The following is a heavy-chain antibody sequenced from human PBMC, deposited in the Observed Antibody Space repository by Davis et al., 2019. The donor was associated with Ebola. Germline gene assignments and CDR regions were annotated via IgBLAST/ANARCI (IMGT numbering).Heavy chain of an antibody. D-gene: IGHD1-1*01. Sequence: GESLKISCAASGFTFNTIFMSFYRQAPGEGLEWVSALSDSGYELRYADSVRGRFTISRDNSKNTVYLQMNSLRADDTAIYYCATYVQRGPDDWGRGTFVTVSS. CDR1: GFTFNTIF. CDR3: ATYVQRGPDD. V-gene: IGHV3-23*01. CDR2: LSDSGYEL. J-gene: IGHJ4*02.